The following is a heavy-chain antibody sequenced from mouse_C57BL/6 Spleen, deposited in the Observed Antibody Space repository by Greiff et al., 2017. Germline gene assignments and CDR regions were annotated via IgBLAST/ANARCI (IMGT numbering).Heavy chain of an antibody. CDR1: GYTFTSYW. V-gene: IGHV1-50*01. J-gene: IGHJ1*03. CDR2: IDPSDSYT. D-gene: IGHD3-3*01. Sequence: QVQLKQPGAELVKPGASVKLSCKASGYTFTSYWMQWVKQRPGQGLEWIGEIDPSDSYTNYNQKFKGKATLTVDTSSSTAYMQLSSLTSEDSAVYYCASGLELGYFDVWGTGTTVTVSS. CDR3: ASGLELGYFDV.